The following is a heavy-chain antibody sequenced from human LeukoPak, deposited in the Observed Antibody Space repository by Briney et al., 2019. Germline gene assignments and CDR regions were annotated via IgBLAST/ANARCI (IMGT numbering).Heavy chain of an antibody. CDR1: GGSFSGYY. D-gene: IGHD2-15*01. V-gene: IGHV4-34*01. CDR3: ARVVGYCSGGSCYSDYFDY. Sequence: SETLSLTCAVYGGSFSGYYWSWFRQPPGKGLEWIGEINQSGSTNYNPSLKSRVTISVDTSKNQFSLKLSSVTAADTAVYYYARVVGYCSGGSCYSDYFDYWGQGTLVTVSS. CDR2: INQSGST. J-gene: IGHJ4*02.